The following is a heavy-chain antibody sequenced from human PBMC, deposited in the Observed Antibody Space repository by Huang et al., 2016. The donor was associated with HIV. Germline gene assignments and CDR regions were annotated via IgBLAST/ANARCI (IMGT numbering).Heavy chain of an antibody. CDR2: INSDGSST. V-gene: IGHV3-74*01. D-gene: IGHD3-22*01. CDR1: GFSISSYW. Sequence: EVQLVESGGGLVQPGGSLRLSCAASGFSISSYWMHWVRQAPGKGVVWVSRINSDGSSTSYADSVKGRFTSSRDNAKNTRYLQMNSLRAEDTAVYYCARDPRIQSWLNFFDYWGQGTLVSVSS. CDR3: ARDPRIQSWLNFFDY. J-gene: IGHJ4*02.